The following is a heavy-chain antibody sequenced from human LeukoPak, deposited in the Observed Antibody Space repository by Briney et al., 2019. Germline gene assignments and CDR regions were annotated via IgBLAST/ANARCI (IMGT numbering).Heavy chain of an antibody. J-gene: IGHJ6*04. D-gene: IGHD3-10*02. CDR1: GFTFSSYE. Sequence: GGSLRLSCAASGFTFSSYEMNWVRQAPGKGLEWVSYISSSGSTIYYADSVKGRFTISRDNAKNSLYLQMYSLRAEDTAVYYCAELGITMIGGVWGKGTTVTISS. CDR2: ISSSGSTI. CDR3: AELGITMIGGV. V-gene: IGHV3-48*03.